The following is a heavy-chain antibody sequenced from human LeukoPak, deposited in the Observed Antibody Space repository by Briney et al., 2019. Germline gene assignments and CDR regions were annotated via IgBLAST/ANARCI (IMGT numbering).Heavy chain of an antibody. D-gene: IGHD3-3*02. Sequence: PSDTLFLTCTVSGSPLTEYHWNWIRQSAEKGLEWIGLLYIGGDTNYNPSLKSRVTMSVDMSKNQFSLRLRSVTASDTAVYYCARSTKIYTRVAFHMGAFDIWGQGTTVAVSA. V-gene: IGHV4-4*07. J-gene: IGHJ3*02. CDR1: GSPLTEYH. CDR3: ARSTKIYTRVAFHMGAFDI. CDR2: LYIGGDT.